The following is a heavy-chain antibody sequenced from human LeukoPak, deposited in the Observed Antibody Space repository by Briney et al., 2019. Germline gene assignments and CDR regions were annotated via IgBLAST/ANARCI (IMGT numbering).Heavy chain of an antibody. Sequence: GGSLRLSCAASGFTFSSYAMSWVRQAPGKGLEWVSAISGSGGSTYYADSVKGRFTISRDNAKNSLYLQMNSLRAEDTAVYYCARQYCSGGSCYSDYYYYGMDVWGQGTTVTVSS. V-gene: IGHV3-23*01. CDR3: ARQYCSGGSCYSDYYYYGMDV. D-gene: IGHD2-15*01. J-gene: IGHJ6*02. CDR2: ISGSGGST. CDR1: GFTFSSYA.